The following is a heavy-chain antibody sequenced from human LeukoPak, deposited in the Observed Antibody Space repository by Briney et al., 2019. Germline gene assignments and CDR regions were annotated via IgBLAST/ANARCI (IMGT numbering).Heavy chain of an antibody. Sequence: KPSETLSLTCSVSGGSISTSRYYWGWIRQSPGKGLEWIGSISYYGSTHYNPSLQSRVTISVDTSKNQFSLKLSSVTAADTAVYYCARALDYGGNSVGIDYWGQGTLVTVSS. CDR2: ISYYGST. V-gene: IGHV4-39*07. D-gene: IGHD4-23*01. CDR3: ARALDYGGNSVGIDY. CDR1: GGSISTSRYY. J-gene: IGHJ4*02.